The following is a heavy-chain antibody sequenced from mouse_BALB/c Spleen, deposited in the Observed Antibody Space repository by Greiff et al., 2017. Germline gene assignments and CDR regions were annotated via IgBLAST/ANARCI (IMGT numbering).Heavy chain of an antibody. CDR1: GYTFSSYW. CDR3: ARPPIYYDYDFDY. J-gene: IGHJ2*01. Sequence: QVQLKQSGAELMKPGASVKISCKATGYTFSSYWIEWVKQRPGHGLEWIGEILPGSGSTNYNEKFKGKATFTADTSSNTAYMQLSSLTSEDSAVYYCARPPIYYDYDFDYWGQGTTLTVSS. V-gene: IGHV1-9*01. CDR2: ILPGSGST. D-gene: IGHD2-4*01.